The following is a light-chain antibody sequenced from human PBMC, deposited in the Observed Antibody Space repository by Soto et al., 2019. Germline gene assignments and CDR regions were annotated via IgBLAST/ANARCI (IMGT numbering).Light chain of an antibody. CDR3: QQYSSTPHT. J-gene: IGKJ2*01. CDR1: QSVSRSY. V-gene: IGKV3-20*01. Sequence: IVLTQSPGTLSLSPGQRATLSCRASQSVSRSYLAWYQHKRGQAPRLLMFGTGSRATGIPDRFSGTGSGTDFTLIINRLEPEDFAVYYCQQYSSTPHTFGQGTKLEIK. CDR2: GTG.